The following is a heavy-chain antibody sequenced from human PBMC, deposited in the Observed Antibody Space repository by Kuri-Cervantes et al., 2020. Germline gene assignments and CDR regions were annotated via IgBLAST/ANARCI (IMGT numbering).Heavy chain of an antibody. J-gene: IGHJ4*02. D-gene: IGHD3-22*01. Sequence: GSLRLSCAVYGGSFSGYYWSWIRQPPGKGLEWIGYIYYSGSTNYNPSLKSRVTISVDTSKNQFSLKLSSVTAADTALYYCARDPDYFNSSGTMDHWGRGTLVTVSS. CDR2: IYYSGST. CDR3: ARDPDYFNSSGTMDH. V-gene: IGHV4-59*01. CDR1: GGSFSGYY.